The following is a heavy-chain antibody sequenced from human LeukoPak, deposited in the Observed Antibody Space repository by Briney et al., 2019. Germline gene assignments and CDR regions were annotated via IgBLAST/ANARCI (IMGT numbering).Heavy chain of an antibody. V-gene: IGHV1-2*02. CDR2: INPKSGGR. J-gene: IGHJ4*02. CDR1: GYTFIDYY. CDR3: ATGERLVPAAMWFDY. Sequence: ASVKVSCKASGYTFIDYYMHWVRQAPGQGLEWMGWINPKSGGRSYAQRFQGRVTMTRDTSISTAYMELSRLRSDDTAVYYCATGERLVPAAMWFDYWGQGTLVTVSS. D-gene: IGHD2-2*01.